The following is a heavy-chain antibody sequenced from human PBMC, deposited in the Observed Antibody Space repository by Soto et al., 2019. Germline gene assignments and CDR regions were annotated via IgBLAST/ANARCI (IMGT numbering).Heavy chain of an antibody. J-gene: IGHJ5*02. CDR3: TGEAIVAENWFDP. V-gene: IGHV1-3*01. D-gene: IGHD2-21*01. CDR1: GYTFVDYA. Sequence: QVQLVQSGAEVKRPGASVKISCRASGYTFVDYALHWVRQAPGQGLEWVGWMNPNTGNIKYSHNFEDRVSITRDRATSTAYMELGGLRSEDTAVYFCTGEAIVAENWFDPWGQGTLVTVSS. CDR2: MNPNTGNI.